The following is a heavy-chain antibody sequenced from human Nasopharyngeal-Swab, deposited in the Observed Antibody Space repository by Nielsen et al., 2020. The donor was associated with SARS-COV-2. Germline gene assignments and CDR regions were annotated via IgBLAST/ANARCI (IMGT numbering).Heavy chain of an antibody. Sequence: GESLKISCAASGFTFSSYGMHWVRQAPGKGLEWVAFIRYDGSNKYYADSVKGRFTISRDNSKNTLYLQMNSLRAEDTAVYYCANSAAVYWGQGTLVTVSS. CDR2: IRYDGSNK. V-gene: IGHV3-30*02. CDR3: ANSAAVY. J-gene: IGHJ4*02. D-gene: IGHD6-13*01. CDR1: GFTFSSYG.